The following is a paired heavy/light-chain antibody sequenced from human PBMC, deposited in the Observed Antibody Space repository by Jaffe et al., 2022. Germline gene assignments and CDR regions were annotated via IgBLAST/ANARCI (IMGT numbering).Heavy chain of an antibody. CDR2: IIPIFGTA. Sequence: QVQLVQSGAEVKKPGSSVKVSCKASGGTFSSYAISWVRQAPGQGLEWMGGIIPIFGTANYAQKFQGRVTITADESTSTAYMELSSLRSEDTAVYYCARDITKYSSGPAETELLDYWGQGTLVTVSS. D-gene: IGHD6-19*01. J-gene: IGHJ4*02. CDR1: GGTFSSYA. CDR3: ARDITKYSSGPAETELLDY. V-gene: IGHV1-69*01.
Light chain of an antibody. V-gene: IGKV2-30*01. J-gene: IGKJ4*01. Sequence: DVVMTQSPLSLPVTLGQPASISCRSSQSLVYSDGNTYLNWFQQRPGQSPRRLIYKVSNRDSGVPDRFSGSGSGTDFTLKISRVEAEDVGVYYCMQGTHWPPRLTFGGGTKVEIK. CDR1: QSLVYSDGNTY. CDR2: KVS. CDR3: MQGTHWPPRLT.